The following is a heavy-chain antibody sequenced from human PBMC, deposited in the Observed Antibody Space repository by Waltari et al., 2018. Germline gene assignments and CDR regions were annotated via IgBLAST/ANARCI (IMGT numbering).Heavy chain of an antibody. CDR2: IDSGGST. CDR1: GFTVSSNY. V-gene: IGHV3-53*02. CDR3: ARVLRPSPYYFDY. Sequence: EVQLVETGGGLIQPGGSLRLSCAASGFTVSSNYMSWVRQAPGKGLEWVSVIDSGGSTYYADSVKGRFTISRDNSKNTLYLQMNSLRAEDTAVYYCARVLRPSPYYFDYWGQGTLVTVSS. J-gene: IGHJ4*02.